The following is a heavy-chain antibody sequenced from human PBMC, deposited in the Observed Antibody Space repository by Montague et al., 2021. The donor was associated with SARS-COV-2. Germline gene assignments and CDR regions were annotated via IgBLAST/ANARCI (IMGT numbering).Heavy chain of an antibody. Sequence: SLRLSCAASGFTFSSYAMHWVRRAPGKGLEWVAVISYNGSNKYYADSVKGRFIISRDNSKNTLYLQMNSLRAEDTAVYYCARVRDCSSTSCLPNFDYWGQGTLVTVSS. D-gene: IGHD2-2*01. CDR3: ARVRDCSSTSCLPNFDY. CDR1: GFTFSSYA. V-gene: IGHV3-30*04. CDR2: ISYNGSNK. J-gene: IGHJ4*02.